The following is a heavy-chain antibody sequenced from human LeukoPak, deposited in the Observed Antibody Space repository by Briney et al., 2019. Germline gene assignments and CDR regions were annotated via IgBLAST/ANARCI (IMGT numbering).Heavy chain of an antibody. Sequence: SETLSLTCTVSGDSINTYYWSWIRQPPGQGLEWIGYIYYRVTSDYNPSLNSRVATSVDMSTSQISLKLSSVTAADTAVYCCGKAVGGDGSGSLWGPGTMVTVSS. CDR3: GKAVGGDGSGSL. V-gene: IGHV4-59*01. D-gene: IGHD3-10*01. J-gene: IGHJ4*02. CDR1: GDSINTYY. CDR2: IYYRVTS.